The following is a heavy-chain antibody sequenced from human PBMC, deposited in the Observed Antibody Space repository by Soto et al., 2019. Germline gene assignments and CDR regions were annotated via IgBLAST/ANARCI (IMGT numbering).Heavy chain of an antibody. J-gene: IGHJ4*02. CDR3: AKETIAVAGPNYFDF. V-gene: IGHV3-30*18. D-gene: IGHD6-19*01. CDR1: GFNFGDYG. Sequence: PGGSLRLSCVDSGFNFGDYGMHWVRHTPGKGLEWVAVIGNDGAARFYGDSVKGRFAISRDNSRSTFFLQMSSLRPEDTAIYYCAKETIAVAGPNYFDFWGQGTQVTVSS. CDR2: IGNDGAAR.